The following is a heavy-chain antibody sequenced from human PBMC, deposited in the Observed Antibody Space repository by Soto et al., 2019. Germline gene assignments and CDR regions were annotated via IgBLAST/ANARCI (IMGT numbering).Heavy chain of an antibody. V-gene: IGHV3-21*05. CDR3: VRSGDNYNLLDY. D-gene: IGHD1-1*01. Sequence: GGSLRLSCADSRLTFSSYSMHWVRQAPGKGLEWIGYSSNSGSFTRYADSVKGRFSISRDNAKNSLYLQINSLRGDDTAIYYCVRSGDNYNLLDYWGQGTPVTVSS. CDR1: RLTFSSYS. CDR2: SSNSGSFT. J-gene: IGHJ4*02.